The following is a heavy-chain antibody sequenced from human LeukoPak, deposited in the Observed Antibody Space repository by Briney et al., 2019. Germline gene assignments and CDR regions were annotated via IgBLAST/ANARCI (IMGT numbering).Heavy chain of an antibody. D-gene: IGHD3-9*01. Sequence: SETLSLTCTVSGGSISSGSYYWSWIRQPAGKGLEWIGRIYTSGSTNYNPSLKSRVTISVDTSKNQFSLKLSSVTAADTAVYYCARDLVGVRYFGWNYYMDVWGKGTTVTISS. V-gene: IGHV4-61*02. J-gene: IGHJ6*03. CDR1: GGSISSGSYY. CDR3: ARDLVGVRYFGWNYYMDV. CDR2: IYTSGST.